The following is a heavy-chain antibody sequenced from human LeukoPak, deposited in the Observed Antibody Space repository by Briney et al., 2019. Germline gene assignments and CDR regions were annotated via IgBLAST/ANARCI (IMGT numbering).Heavy chain of an antibody. Sequence: PSETLSLTCTVSGGSISSYYWSWIRQPPGKGLEWIGYIYYSGSTNYNPSLKSRVTISVDTSKNQFSLKLSSVTAADTAVYYCAREWEPGDGMDVWGQGTTVTVSS. V-gene: IGHV4-59*12. CDR3: AREWEPGDGMDV. J-gene: IGHJ6*02. CDR2: IYYSGST. CDR1: GGSISSYY. D-gene: IGHD1-26*01.